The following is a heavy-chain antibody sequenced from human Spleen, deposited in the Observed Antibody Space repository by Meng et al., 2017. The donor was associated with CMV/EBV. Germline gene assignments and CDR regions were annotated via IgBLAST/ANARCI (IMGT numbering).Heavy chain of an antibody. CDR3: ARDLRGHVPLDY. V-gene: IGHV1-2*02. CDR2: INCNSGET. CDR1: GYTFTGYF. J-gene: IGHJ4*02. D-gene: IGHD3-10*02. Sequence: CKDSGYTFTGYFLHWVRQAPGQGLEWMGWINCNSGETKYAQKFQGRVTMTRDTSINTAYMDLSRLTSDDTAVFYCARDLRGHVPLDYWGQGTLVTVSS.